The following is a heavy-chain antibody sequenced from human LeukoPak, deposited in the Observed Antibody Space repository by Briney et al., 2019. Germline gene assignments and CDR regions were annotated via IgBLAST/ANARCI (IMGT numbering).Heavy chain of an antibody. Sequence: PGGSLRLSCAAFGFTLSSYEMNWVRQAPGKGLEWVSYISRSGTTIYYADSVKGRFTISRDNAKNSLYLQMNSLRDEDTAVYYCARDGALQPYDISGYPPPDYWGQGTLVTVSS. V-gene: IGHV3-48*03. CDR3: ARDGALQPYDISGYPPPDY. D-gene: IGHD3-22*01. CDR2: ISRSGTTI. J-gene: IGHJ4*02. CDR1: GFTLSSYE.